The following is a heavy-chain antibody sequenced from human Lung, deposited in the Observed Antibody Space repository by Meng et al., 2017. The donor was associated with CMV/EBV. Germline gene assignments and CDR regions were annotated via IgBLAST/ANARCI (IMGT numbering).Heavy chain of an antibody. CDR2: INPNTGDT. CDR1: GYTFTGYN. Sequence: SVXVSXXASGYTFTGYNIHWVRQAPGQGLEWMGWINPNTGDTKYAQKFQGRVTLTRDTSISTAYMELSRLKSDDTAVFFCARLFHTSLGTNYYYGMDVWGRGXTVTV. J-gene: IGHJ6*01. CDR3: ARLFHTSLGTNYYYGMDV. D-gene: IGHD3-10*01. V-gene: IGHV1-2*02.